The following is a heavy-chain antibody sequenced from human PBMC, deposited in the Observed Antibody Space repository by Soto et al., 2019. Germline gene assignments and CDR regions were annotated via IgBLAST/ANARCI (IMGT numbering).Heavy chain of an antibody. V-gene: IGHV4-4*07. Sequence: PSETLSLTCTVFGGSVNGYYWAWIRQPAGKGLEWIGRIYSSGITKYNPSLKSRVTMSLDASRNQFSLNLTSVTAADTAVYYCARGHRFSDWLDPWGQGTLVTVSS. D-gene: IGHD3-3*01. J-gene: IGHJ5*02. CDR2: IYSSGIT. CDR3: ARGHRFSDWLDP. CDR1: GGSVNGYY.